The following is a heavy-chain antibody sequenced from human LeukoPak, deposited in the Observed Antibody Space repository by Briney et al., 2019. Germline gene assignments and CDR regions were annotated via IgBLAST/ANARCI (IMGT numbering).Heavy chain of an antibody. CDR1: GYAFTGYY. CDR3: ARSIVVVPAAIFDY. Sequence: ASVKVSCKASGYAFTGYYMQWVRQAPGQGLEWMGWINPNSGGTNYAQKFQGRVTMTRDTSISTAYMELSRLRSDDTAVYYCARSIVVVPAAIFDYWGQGTLVTVSS. CDR2: INPNSGGT. D-gene: IGHD2-2*01. V-gene: IGHV1-2*02. J-gene: IGHJ4*02.